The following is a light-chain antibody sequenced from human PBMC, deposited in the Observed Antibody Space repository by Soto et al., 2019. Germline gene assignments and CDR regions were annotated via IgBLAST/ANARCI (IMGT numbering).Light chain of an antibody. CDR1: QPVSDK. Sequence: EVLMTQFPANLSLSPGAGATLSCWASQPVSDKLDWYQQKPGKAPRLLIYGASARALGIPARFSGSGYGTEFSFTVTSLKHEDFAVYYCQQYDQWTITFGQGTRLEIK. J-gene: IGKJ5*01. V-gene: IGKV3-15*01. CDR2: GAS. CDR3: QQYDQWTIT.